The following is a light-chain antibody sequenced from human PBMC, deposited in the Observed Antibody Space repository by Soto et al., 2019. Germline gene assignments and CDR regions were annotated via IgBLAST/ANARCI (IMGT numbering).Light chain of an antibody. J-gene: IGKJ1*01. Sequence: EIVLTQSPGTLSLSPGERATLSCRASQSVSSNYLAWYQQKPGQAPSPLIYVASSRATGIPDRFSGSGAGTDFTLTISRLESEYFAVYYCQQYGSSPWTFGQGTKVEIK. CDR3: QQYGSSPWT. V-gene: IGKV3-20*01. CDR1: QSVSSNY. CDR2: VAS.